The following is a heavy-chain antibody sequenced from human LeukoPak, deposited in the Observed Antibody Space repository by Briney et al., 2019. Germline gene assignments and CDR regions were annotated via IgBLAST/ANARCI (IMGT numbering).Heavy chain of an antibody. CDR3: ARDGIAAAGGFDI. J-gene: IGHJ3*02. V-gene: IGHV4-30-4*01. Sequence: SQTLSLTCTVSGGSISSGDYYWSWIRQPPGKGLEWIGYIYYSGSTYYNPSLKSRVTISVDTSKNQFSLKLSSVTAADTAVYYCARDGIAAAGGFDIWGLGTMVTVSS. D-gene: IGHD6-13*01. CDR2: IYYSGST. CDR1: GGSISSGDYY.